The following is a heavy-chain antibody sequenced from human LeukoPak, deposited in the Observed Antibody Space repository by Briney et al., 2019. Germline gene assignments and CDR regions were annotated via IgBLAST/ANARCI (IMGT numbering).Heavy chain of an antibody. CDR3: AKDSSSGYYRKNFDY. CDR2: TTLNSGSI. V-gene: IGHV3-9*02. J-gene: IGHJ4*02. Sequence: GGPLRLSCAASGFTSDDSAMPWFHRAPGKGLGGVSGTTLNSGSIGYADSVKGRVTISRDNATNSLYLQMNSLRAEDTALYYYAKDSSSGYYRKNFDYWGQGTLATVSS. D-gene: IGHD3-22*01. CDR1: GFTSDDSA.